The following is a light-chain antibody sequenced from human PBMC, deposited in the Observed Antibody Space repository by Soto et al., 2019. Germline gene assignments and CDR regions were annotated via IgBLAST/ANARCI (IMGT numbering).Light chain of an antibody. Sequence: ESVLAQSPCTLSLSPGERATRSCRASQSSRSSSLAWYQQKPGQAPRLLIYGVSSRATGIPDRFSASGSGTDFTLTISRLEPEDFAVYYCQQYISSPLTFGQGTKVDIK. J-gene: IGKJ1*01. CDR1: QSSRSSS. CDR3: QQYISSPLT. CDR2: GVS. V-gene: IGKV3-20*01.